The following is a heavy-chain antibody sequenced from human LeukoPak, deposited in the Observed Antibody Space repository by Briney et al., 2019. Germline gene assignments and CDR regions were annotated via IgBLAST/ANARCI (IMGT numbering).Heavy chain of an antibody. CDR3: ARLSSSWSHFDY. D-gene: IGHD6-13*01. Sequence: QPGGSLRLSCAASGFTFSSYEMNWVRQAPGKGLEWVSYISSSGSTIYYADSVKGRFTISGDNAKNSLYLQMNSLRAEDTAVYYCARLSSSWSHFDYWGQGTLVTVSS. CDR1: GFTFSSYE. J-gene: IGHJ4*02. CDR2: ISSSGSTI. V-gene: IGHV3-48*03.